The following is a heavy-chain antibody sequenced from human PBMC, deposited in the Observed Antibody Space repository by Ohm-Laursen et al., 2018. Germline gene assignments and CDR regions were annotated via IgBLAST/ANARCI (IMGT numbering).Heavy chain of an antibody. CDR2: VDPEDGET. CDR1: GYTFTDYY. Sequence: ATVKISCKVSGYTFTDYYMHWVQQAPGKGLEWMGLVDPEDGETIYAEKFQGRVTMTRNTSISTAYMELSSLRSDDTAVYYCARRNWNSLPDWFDPWGQGTLVTVSS. D-gene: IGHD1/OR15-1a*01. V-gene: IGHV1-69-2*01. J-gene: IGHJ5*02. CDR3: ARRNWNSLPDWFDP.